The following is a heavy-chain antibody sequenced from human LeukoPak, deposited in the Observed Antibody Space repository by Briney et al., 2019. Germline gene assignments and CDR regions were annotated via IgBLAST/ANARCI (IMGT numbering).Heavy chain of an antibody. CDR1: GFTFSSYA. D-gene: IGHD3-10*01. Sequence: GGSLRLSCAASGFTFSSYAMSWVRQAPGEGLEWVSGISGGATSTDYADSVRGRFSISRDNLKNTVSLQMSSLRAEDTATYYCAKGTDYYGSGGHFDFWGQGALVTVSS. V-gene: IGHV3-23*01. CDR2: ISGGATST. J-gene: IGHJ4*02. CDR3: AKGTDYYGSGGHFDF.